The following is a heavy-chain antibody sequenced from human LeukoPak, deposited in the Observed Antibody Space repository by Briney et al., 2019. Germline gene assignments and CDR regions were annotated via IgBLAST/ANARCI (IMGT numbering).Heavy chain of an antibody. D-gene: IGHD3-16*01. Sequence: SETLSLTCTVSGGSISSGGYYWSWIRQHPGKGLEWIGYIYYSGSTYYNPSLKSRVTISVDTSKNQFSLKLSSVTAADTAVYYCARENRAMIMFGGRVNDAFDIWGQGTMVTVSS. CDR1: GGSISSGGYY. V-gene: IGHV4-31*03. CDR2: IYYSGST. J-gene: IGHJ3*02. CDR3: ARENRAMIMFGGRVNDAFDI.